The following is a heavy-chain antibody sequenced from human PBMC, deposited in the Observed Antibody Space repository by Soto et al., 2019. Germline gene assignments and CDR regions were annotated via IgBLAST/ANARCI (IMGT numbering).Heavy chain of an antibody. V-gene: IGHV1-18*01. CDR2: ISTYNGNT. CDR1: GYTFTSYG. D-gene: IGHD3-10*01. J-gene: IGHJ4*02. CDR3: ARGFHYYGSGSYPGPIDY. Sequence: ASVKVSCKASGYTFTSYGISWVRQAPGQGLEWMGWISTYNGNTNYAQKLQGRVTMTADESTSTAYMELSSLRSEDTAEYYCARGFHYYGSGSYPGPIDYWGQGTLVTVSS.